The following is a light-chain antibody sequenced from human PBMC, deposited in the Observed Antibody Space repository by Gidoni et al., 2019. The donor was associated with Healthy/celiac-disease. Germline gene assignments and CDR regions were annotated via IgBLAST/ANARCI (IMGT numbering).Light chain of an antibody. J-gene: IGKJ2*01. CDR2: AAS. CDR1: QSSSSY. CDR3: QQSYSTPHT. V-gene: IGKV1-39*01. Sequence: IQMTQSPSSLSASVGDRVTITCRASQSSSSYLNWYQQKPGKAPKLLIYAASSLQSGVPSRFSGSGSGTDFTLTISSLQPEDFATYYCQQSYSTPHTFGQGTKLEIK.